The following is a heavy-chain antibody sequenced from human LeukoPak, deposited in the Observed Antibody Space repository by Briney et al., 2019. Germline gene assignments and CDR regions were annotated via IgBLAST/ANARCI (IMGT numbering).Heavy chain of an antibody. D-gene: IGHD4-17*01. J-gene: IGHJ4*02. Sequence: ASVKVSCKASGYTLTSYGTSWVRQAPGQGLEWMGWISAYNGNTNYAQKLQGRVTMTTDTSTSTAYMELRSLRSDDTAVYYCARDRDYGVCDYWGQGTLVTVSS. CDR1: GYTLTSYG. V-gene: IGHV1-18*01. CDR2: ISAYNGNT. CDR3: ARDRDYGVCDY.